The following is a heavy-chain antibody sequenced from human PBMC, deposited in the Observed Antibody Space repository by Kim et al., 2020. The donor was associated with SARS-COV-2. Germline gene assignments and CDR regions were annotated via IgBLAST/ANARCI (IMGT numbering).Heavy chain of an antibody. V-gene: IGHV4-39*07. J-gene: IGHJ4*02. Sequence: SETLSLTCTVSGGSISSRSSYWGWIRQPPGKGLEWIGSIYYSGITYYSPSLKSRVTISVDTSKNQFSLKVTSMTAADTAVFYCAREVCSGGRCYGGPPLWGQGILV. CDR2: IYYSGIT. D-gene: IGHD2-15*01. CDR1: GGSISSRSSY. CDR3: AREVCSGGRCYGGPPL.